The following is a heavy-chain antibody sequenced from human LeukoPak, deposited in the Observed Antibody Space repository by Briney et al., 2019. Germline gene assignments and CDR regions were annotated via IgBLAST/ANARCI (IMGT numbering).Heavy chain of an antibody. CDR2: INDDGTFT. CDR1: GFTFRNYW. J-gene: IGHJ4*02. CDR3: AKDGDGYYGSGSYSEY. V-gene: IGHV3-74*01. Sequence: GGSLRLSCAASGFTFRNYWMHWVRQVPGKGLVWVSRINDDGTFTTYADSVKGRFIISRDNAKNTLYLQMNSLRAEDTAVYYCAKDGDGYYGSGSYSEYWGQGTLVTVSS. D-gene: IGHD3-10*01.